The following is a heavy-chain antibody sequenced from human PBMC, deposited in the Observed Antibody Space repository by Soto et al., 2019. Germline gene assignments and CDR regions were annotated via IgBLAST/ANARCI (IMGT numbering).Heavy chain of an antibody. CDR1: GGSVSSSNW. CDR2: IHHRGGT. J-gene: IGHJ4*02. Sequence: QVQLQESGPGLVKPSGTLSLTCAVSGGSVSSSNWWSWVRQPPGKGLEWIGEIHHRGGTNYNPSLKSRLILSLDKSKTQFSLKVTSVTAADTAVYYCARGVGSTAVAGQFDSWGQGILVTVSS. V-gene: IGHV4-4*02. CDR3: ARGVGSTAVAGQFDS. D-gene: IGHD6-19*01.